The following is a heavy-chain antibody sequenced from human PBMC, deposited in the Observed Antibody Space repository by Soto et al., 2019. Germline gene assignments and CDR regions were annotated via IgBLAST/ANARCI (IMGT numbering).Heavy chain of an antibody. Sequence: GGSLRLSCTVSGLPFSQHWMTWVRQAPGKGLEWVANIKKESSETHYVDSVKGRFTISRDNAKNELYLQMNSLRADDTGTYYCATRPSDVFYIGVLDWWGQGTLVTVSS. CDR2: IKKESSET. CDR1: GLPFSQHW. D-gene: IGHD6-6*01. CDR3: ATRPSDVFYIGVLDW. V-gene: IGHV3-7*03. J-gene: IGHJ4*02.